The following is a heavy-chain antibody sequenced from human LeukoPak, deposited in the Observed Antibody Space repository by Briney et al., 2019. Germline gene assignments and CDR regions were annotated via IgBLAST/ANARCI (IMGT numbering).Heavy chain of an antibody. V-gene: IGHV3-23*01. CDR3: AKSLGVGGYTRYKGFDQ. D-gene: IGHD5-24*01. CDR2: ISGSDGST. Sequence: GGSLRLSCAASGFTFSSYAMNWVHQAPGKGLEWVSSISGSDGSTYYADFVKGRFTISRDNSKNTLHLQMNGLRAEDTAVYYCAKSLGVGGYTRYKGFDQWGQGTLVPVSS. CDR1: GFTFSSYA. J-gene: IGHJ4*02.